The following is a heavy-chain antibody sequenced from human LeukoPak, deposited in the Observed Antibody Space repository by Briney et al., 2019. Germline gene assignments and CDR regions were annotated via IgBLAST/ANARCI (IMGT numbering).Heavy chain of an antibody. CDR2: IIPILGIA. V-gene: IGHV1-69*04. CDR1: GGTFSSYA. CDR3: AKDYNFGGFDY. Sequence: SVKVSCKASGGTFSSYAISWVRQAPGQGLEWMGRIIPILGIANYAQKFQGRVTITADKSTSTAYMELSSLRSEDTAVYYCAKDYNFGGFDYWGQGTLVTVSS. J-gene: IGHJ4*02. D-gene: IGHD3-16*01.